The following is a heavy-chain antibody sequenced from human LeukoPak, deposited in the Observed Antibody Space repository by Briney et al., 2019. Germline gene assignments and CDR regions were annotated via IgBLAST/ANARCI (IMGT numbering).Heavy chain of an antibody. Sequence: SETLSLTCTVSGGSISSYYWSWIRQPPGKGLEWIGYIYYSGSTNYNPSLKSRVTISVDTSKNQFSLKLSSVTAADTAVYYCARLSPGSLDMFDHWGQGTLVTVSS. D-gene: IGHD3/OR15-3a*01. CDR1: GGSISSYY. CDR2: IYYSGST. J-gene: IGHJ4*02. V-gene: IGHV4-59*08. CDR3: ARLSPGSLDMFDH.